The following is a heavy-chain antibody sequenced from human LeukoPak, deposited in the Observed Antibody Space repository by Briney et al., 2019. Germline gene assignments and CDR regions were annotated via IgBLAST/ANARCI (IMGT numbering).Heavy chain of an antibody. Sequence: PGRSLRLSCAASGFTFSSYGMHWVRQAPGKGLEWVAVISYDGSNKYYADSVEGRFTISRDNSKNTLYLQMNSLRAEDTAVYYCAKDGLRLGELSYWGQGTLVTVSS. CDR1: GFTFSSYG. D-gene: IGHD3-16*02. J-gene: IGHJ4*02. CDR2: ISYDGSNK. V-gene: IGHV3-30*18. CDR3: AKDGLRLGELSY.